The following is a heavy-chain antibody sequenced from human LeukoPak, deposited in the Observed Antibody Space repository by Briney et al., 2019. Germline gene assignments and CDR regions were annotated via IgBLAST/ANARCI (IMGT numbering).Heavy chain of an antibody. CDR2: ISAYNGNT. D-gene: IGHD6-19*01. V-gene: IGHV1-18*01. CDR1: GYTFTSYG. Sequence: GATVKVCCKASGYTFTSYGISWVRQAPGQGLEWMGWISAYNGNTNYAQKLQGRVTMTTDASTSTAYMELRSLRSDDTAVYYCARDMESSQWLKAVPDYWGQGTLVTVSS. CDR3: ARDMESSQWLKAVPDY. J-gene: IGHJ4*02.